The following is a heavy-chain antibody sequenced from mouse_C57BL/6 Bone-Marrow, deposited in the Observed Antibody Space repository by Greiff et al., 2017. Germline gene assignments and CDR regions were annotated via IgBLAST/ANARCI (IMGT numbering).Heavy chain of an antibody. V-gene: IGHV1-64*01. J-gene: IGHJ3*01. Sequence: VQLQQPGAELVKPGASVKLSCKASGYTFTSYWMHWVKQRPGQGLEWIGMIHPNSGSTNYNEKFKSKATLTVDKSSSTAYMQLSSLTSEDSAVYYCARPSYYINLRFAYWGQGTLVTVSA. CDR1: GYTFTSYW. CDR2: IHPNSGST. D-gene: IGHD2-5*01. CDR3: ARPSYYINLRFAY.